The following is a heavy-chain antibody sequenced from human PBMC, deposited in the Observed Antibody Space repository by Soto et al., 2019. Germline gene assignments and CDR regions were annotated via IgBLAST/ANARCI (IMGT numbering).Heavy chain of an antibody. V-gene: IGHV1-69*06. J-gene: IGHJ6*02. CDR2: IIPIFGTA. D-gene: IGHD1-26*01. CDR3: ARDLGDPIVGATGYYYGMDV. CDR1: VGSFSSYA. Sequence: SSVKVSCKXAVGSFSSYAIGWVRQAPGKGLEWMGGIIPIFGTANYVQKFQGRVTITADKSTSTAYMELSSLRSEDTAVYYCARDLGDPIVGATGYYYGMDVWGQGTTVTVS.